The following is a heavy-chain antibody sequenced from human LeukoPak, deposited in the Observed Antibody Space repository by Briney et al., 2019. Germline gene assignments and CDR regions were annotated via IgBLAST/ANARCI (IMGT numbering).Heavy chain of an antibody. D-gene: IGHD1-1*01. Sequence: SETLSLTCAVYGGSFSGHSWSWIRQPPGKGLEWIREVIHGGSTNYNPSLKSRGIISLDTSKNQFSLKLNSVNAADTAVYYCARGPSTGTTVRDWGQGTLVTVSS. CDR1: GGSFSGHS. CDR2: VIHGGST. J-gene: IGHJ4*02. CDR3: ARGPSTGTTVRD. V-gene: IGHV4-34*01.